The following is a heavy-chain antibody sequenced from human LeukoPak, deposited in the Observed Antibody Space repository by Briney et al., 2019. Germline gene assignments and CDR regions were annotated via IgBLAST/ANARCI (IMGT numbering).Heavy chain of an antibody. D-gene: IGHD3-10*01. J-gene: IGHJ4*02. CDR2: IYYSGST. V-gene: IGHV4-31*03. CDR1: GGSISSGGYY. Sequence: TSSETLSLTCTVSGGSISSGGYYWSWIRQHPGKGLEWIGYIYYSGSTYYNPSLKSRVTISVDTSKNQFSLKLSSVTAADTAVYYCARDRVRFGDFDYWGQGTLVTVSS. CDR3: ARDRVRFGDFDY.